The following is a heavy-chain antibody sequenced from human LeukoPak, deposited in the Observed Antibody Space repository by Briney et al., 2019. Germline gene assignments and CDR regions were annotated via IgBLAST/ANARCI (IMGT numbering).Heavy chain of an antibody. CDR1: GFTFSNYE. CDR3: AGRRHRYQPFDY. V-gene: IGHV3-48*03. J-gene: IGHJ4*02. CDR2: ISSGGSTI. D-gene: IGHD2-2*01. Sequence: GGSLRLSCAAPGFTFSNYEMNWVRQAPGKGLGWVSYISSGGSTIYYADSVKGRFTISRDNPKNPLYLKMNSVRAEDTAVYYCAGRRHRYQPFDYWGQGTLVTVSS.